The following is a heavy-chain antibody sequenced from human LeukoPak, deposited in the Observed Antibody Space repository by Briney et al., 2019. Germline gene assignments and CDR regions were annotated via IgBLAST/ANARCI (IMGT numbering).Heavy chain of an antibody. CDR2: VKGQTDGGTT. D-gene: IGHD1-1*01. V-gene: IGHV3-15*01. J-gene: IGHJ4*02. Sequence: PGGSLRLSCAASGFTFMNAWMRMSWVRQAPGKGLEGIARVKGQTDGGTTDYAGPVKGRFTISRDDSKNTLFLQMNSLKTEDTAVYYCTTSTTPGTTAPHYWGQGTLVTVSS. CDR3: TTSTTPGTTAPHY. CDR1: GFTFMNAW.